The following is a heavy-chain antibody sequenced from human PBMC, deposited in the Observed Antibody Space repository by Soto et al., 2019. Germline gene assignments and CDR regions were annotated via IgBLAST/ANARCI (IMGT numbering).Heavy chain of an antibody. CDR2: ISYDERNK. Sequence: GWSLRLSCASSVFTFSFYGMHWVRQAPGKGLEWLAVISYDERNKFYADSVKGRFTVSRDNSKNTLSLQMNSLRTEDTAVYYCAKGGSSYSDPIDDWGQGTLVTVSS. CDR1: VFTFSFYG. CDR3: AKGGSSYSDPIDD. V-gene: IGHV3-30*18. D-gene: IGHD6-6*01. J-gene: IGHJ4*02.